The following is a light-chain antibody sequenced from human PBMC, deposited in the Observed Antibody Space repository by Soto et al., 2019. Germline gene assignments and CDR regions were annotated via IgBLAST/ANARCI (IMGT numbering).Light chain of an antibody. Sequence: QSALTQPASVSGSRGQSITISCVGRNTDVGQDKSVSWYQQGPGKAPKLLIFEVDKRPSGVPNRFSGSRSGDKASLTVSGLQTEDEGLYYCAAHAGGNTWLFGGGTKVTVL. CDR1: NTDVGQDKS. V-gene: IGLV2-23*02. CDR2: EVD. CDR3: AAHAGGNTWL. J-gene: IGLJ3*02.